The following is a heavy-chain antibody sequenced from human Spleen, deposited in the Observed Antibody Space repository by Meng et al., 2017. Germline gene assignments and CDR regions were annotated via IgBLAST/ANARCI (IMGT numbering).Heavy chain of an antibody. J-gene: IGHJ4*02. Sequence: SETLSLTCTVSGYSISSGYYWGWIRQPPGKGLEWIGSIYHSGSTYYNPSLKSRVTISVDTSKNQFSLKLSSVTAADTAVYYCARGLHAGEVLVGAWSRWGQGTLVTVSS. CDR2: IYHSGST. V-gene: IGHV4-38-2*02. CDR1: GYSISSGYY. D-gene: IGHD3-10*01. CDR3: ARGLHAGEVLVGAWSR.